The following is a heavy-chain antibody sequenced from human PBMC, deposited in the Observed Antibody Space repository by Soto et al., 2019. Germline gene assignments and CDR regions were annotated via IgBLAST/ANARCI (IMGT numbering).Heavy chain of an antibody. CDR2: INPSGGST. J-gene: IGHJ5*02. CDR3: ARDWAMYSGSYYSWFDP. CDR1: GYTFTSYY. V-gene: IGHV1-46*01. Sequence: ASVTVSFTASGYTFTSYYMHWVRQAPGQGLEWMGIINPSGGSTSYAQKFQGRVTMTRDTSTSTVYMELSSLRSEDTAVYYCARDWAMYSGSYYSWFDPWGQGTLVT. D-gene: IGHD1-26*01.